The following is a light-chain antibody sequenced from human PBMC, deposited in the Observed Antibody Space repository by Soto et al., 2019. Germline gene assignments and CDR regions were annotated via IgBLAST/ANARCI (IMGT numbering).Light chain of an antibody. Sequence: EIVLTQSPGILSLSPGERATLSCRASQSVSNDFLAWYQQKPGQAPRLLIYGASTRATDVPDRFSGSGSGADFTLSISRLEPDDFATYYCQQYNSYSWTFGQGTKVDIK. CDR2: GAS. J-gene: IGKJ1*01. V-gene: IGKV3-20*01. CDR3: QQYNSYSWT. CDR1: QSVSNDF.